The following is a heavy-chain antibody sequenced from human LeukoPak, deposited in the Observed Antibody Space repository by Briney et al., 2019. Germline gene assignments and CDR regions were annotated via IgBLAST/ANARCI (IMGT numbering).Heavy chain of an antibody. D-gene: IGHD4-17*01. Sequence: ASVKVSCKASGYTFTSYYMHWVRQAPGQGLEWMGIINPSGGSTSYAQKFQGRVTMTRDTSTSTVYMELSSLRSEDTAVYYCARAPTVTPDYYYYYYYMDVWGKGTAVTVSS. J-gene: IGHJ6*03. CDR2: INPSGGST. CDR3: ARAPTVTPDYYYYYYYMDV. V-gene: IGHV1-46*01. CDR1: GYTFTSYY.